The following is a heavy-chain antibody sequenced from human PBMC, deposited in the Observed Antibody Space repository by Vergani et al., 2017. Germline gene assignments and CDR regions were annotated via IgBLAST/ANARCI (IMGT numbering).Heavy chain of an antibody. D-gene: IGHD2-15*01. CDR3: ARDQRDIVVVVAATHWFDP. CDR2: INTNTGNP. Sequence: QVQLVQSGPELKKPGASVKVSCKASGYTFTSYAMNWVRQAPGQGLEWMGWINTNTGNPTYAQGFTGRFVFSLDTSVSTAYLQISSLKAEDTAVYYCARDQRDIVVVVAATHWFDPRGQGTLVTVSS. J-gene: IGHJ5*02. V-gene: IGHV7-4-1*02. CDR1: GYTFTSYA.